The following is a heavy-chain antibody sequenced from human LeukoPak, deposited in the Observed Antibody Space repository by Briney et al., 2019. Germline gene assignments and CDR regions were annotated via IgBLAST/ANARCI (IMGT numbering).Heavy chain of an antibody. J-gene: IGHJ4*02. CDR2: ISGGGDST. CDR1: GFTFSSYA. Sequence: GGSLRLSCAASGFTFSSYAMTWVRQAPGKVLDWVSSISGGGDSTYYPDSVKGRFTISRDNSKNKLHLQMNSLRAEDTAVYYCAKSSGFSRFYFDYWGQGTLVTVSS. D-gene: IGHD2/OR15-2a*01. CDR3: AKSSGFSRFYFDY. V-gene: IGHV3-23*01.